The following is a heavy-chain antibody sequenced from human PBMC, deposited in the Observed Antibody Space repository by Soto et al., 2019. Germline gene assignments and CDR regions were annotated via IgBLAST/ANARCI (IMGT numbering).Heavy chain of an antibody. CDR1: GFVFRDYA. Sequence: VQLLESGGGLVEPGGSLRLSCAASGFVFRDYAMSWVRQAPGKGLEWVSGVSGSGSGIYYADSVKGRFTISRDNSKNTLYVQMNSLRAEDTALYFCARGYGGYDYWGQGTLVTVSS. J-gene: IGHJ4*02. CDR3: ARGYGGYDY. D-gene: IGHD5-12*01. CDR2: VSGSGSGI. V-gene: IGHV3-23*01.